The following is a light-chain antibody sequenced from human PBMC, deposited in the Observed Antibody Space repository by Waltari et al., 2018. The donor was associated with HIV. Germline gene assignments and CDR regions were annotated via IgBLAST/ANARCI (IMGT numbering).Light chain of an antibody. J-gene: IGLJ2*01. CDR3: AAWDGSLSGVV. CDR1: SSNIGSYS. Sequence: QSVLTQPPSASGTPGQRVTISCSGSSSNIGSYSVYWYQQLPRTAPKLLIYRNNHRPSGVPDRFSGSKSGTSASLAISGLRSADEADYYCAAWDGSLSGVVFGGGTKLTVL. CDR2: RNN. V-gene: IGLV1-47*01.